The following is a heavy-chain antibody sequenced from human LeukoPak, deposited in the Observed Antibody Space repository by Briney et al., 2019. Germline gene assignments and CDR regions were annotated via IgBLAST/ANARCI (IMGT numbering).Heavy chain of an antibody. CDR2: TYYRSKWYN. CDR1: GDSVSSNSAA. D-gene: IGHD6-13*01. Sequence: SQTLSLTCAISGDSVSSNSAAWNWIRRSPSRGLEWLGRTYYRSKWYNDYAVSVKSRITINPDTSKNQFSLQLNSVTPEDTAVYYCARWGSSRNEAFDIWGQGTMVTVSS. J-gene: IGHJ3*02. V-gene: IGHV6-1*01. CDR3: ARWGSSRNEAFDI.